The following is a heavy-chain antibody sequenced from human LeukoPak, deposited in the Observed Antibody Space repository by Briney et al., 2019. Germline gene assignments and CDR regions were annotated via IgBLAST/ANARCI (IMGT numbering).Heavy chain of an antibody. CDR2: ISSSGTYI. Sequence: GGSLRLSCAASGVTLSSYAMSWACQAPGKGLEWVSGISSSGTYIHYAGSVKGRFTVSGDNAKNSLYLQMNSLRAEDTAVYYCARDRQMATFHFDYWGQGTLVTVSS. CDR3: ARDRQMATFHFDY. V-gene: IGHV3-21*01. J-gene: IGHJ4*02. CDR1: GVTLSSYA. D-gene: IGHD5-24*01.